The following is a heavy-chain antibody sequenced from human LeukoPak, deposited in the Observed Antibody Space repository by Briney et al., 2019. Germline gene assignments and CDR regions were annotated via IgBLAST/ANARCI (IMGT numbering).Heavy chain of an antibody. CDR2: INEDGSAK. Sequence: GGSLRLSCAASGFTFSSYWMSWVRQAPEKGLEWVAKINEDGSAKDYVDSVKGRFTISRDNAKNSLYLVMNSLRAEDTAVYYCARIAVAGVWGQGTLVTVSS. D-gene: IGHD6-19*01. CDR3: ARIAVAGV. V-gene: IGHV3-7*01. CDR1: GFTFSSYW. J-gene: IGHJ4*02.